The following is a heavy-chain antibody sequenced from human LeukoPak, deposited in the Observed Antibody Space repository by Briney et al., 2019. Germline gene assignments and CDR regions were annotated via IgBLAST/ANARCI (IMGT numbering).Heavy chain of an antibody. Sequence: GGSLRLSCAASGFTFSSHNMNWVRQAPGKGLEWVSSISGSSSRRFYVDSVKGRFTISRDNAINSLFLQMNSLRAEDTAVYYCARDDTNGYPDYWGQGTLVTVSS. V-gene: IGHV3-21*01. CDR1: GFTFSSHN. J-gene: IGHJ4*02. CDR2: ISGSSSRR. D-gene: IGHD5-24*01. CDR3: ARDDTNGYPDY.